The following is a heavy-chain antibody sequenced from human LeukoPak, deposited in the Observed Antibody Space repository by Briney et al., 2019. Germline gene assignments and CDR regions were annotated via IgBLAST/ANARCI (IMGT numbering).Heavy chain of an antibody. CDR2: INHSGST. J-gene: IGHJ4*02. CDR1: GGSFSGYY. V-gene: IGHV4-34*01. CDR3: ARGGAFYSSGWYWGTYYFDY. D-gene: IGHD6-19*01. Sequence: SETLSLTCAVHGGSFSGYYWSWIRQPPGKGLAWIGEINHSGSTNYNPSLKSRVTISVDTSKNQFSLKLSSVTAADTAVYYCARGGAFYSSGWYWGTYYFDYWGQGTLVTVSS.